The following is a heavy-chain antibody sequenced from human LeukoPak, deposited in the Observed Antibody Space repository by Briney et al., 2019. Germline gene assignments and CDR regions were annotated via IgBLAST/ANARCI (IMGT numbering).Heavy chain of an antibody. J-gene: IGHJ5*02. CDR2: ISSSSSYI. CDR1: GFTFSSYS. CDR3: ARDYYDSSGSSWFDP. V-gene: IGHV3-21*01. Sequence: GGSLRLSCVASGFTFSSYSMNWVRQAPGKGLEWVSSISSSSSYIYYSDSVKGRFTISRDNAKKSLYLQMNSLRAKDTALYYCARDYYDSSGSSWFDPWGQGTLVTVSS. D-gene: IGHD3-22*01.